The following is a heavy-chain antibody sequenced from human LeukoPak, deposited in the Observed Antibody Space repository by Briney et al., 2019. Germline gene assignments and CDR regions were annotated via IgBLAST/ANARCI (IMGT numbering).Heavy chain of an antibody. D-gene: IGHD6-13*01. Sequence: PSETLSLTCIVSGGSISSGTYYWGWIRQPPGKGLEWIGSIYYSGSTYYNPSLKSRVTISVDTSKNQFSLKLSSVTAADTAVYYCARHSVAAADIDYWGQGTLVTVSS. CDR1: GGSISSGTYY. J-gene: IGHJ4*02. CDR2: IYYSGST. CDR3: ARHSVAAADIDY. V-gene: IGHV4-39*01.